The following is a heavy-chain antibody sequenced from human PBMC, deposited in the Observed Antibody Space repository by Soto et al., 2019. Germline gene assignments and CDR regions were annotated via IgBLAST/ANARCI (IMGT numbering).Heavy chain of an antibody. CDR3: VRRSPEDAFDI. CDR2: IYEGGNT. Sequence: SETLALTCAVSGGSIISGGYSWSWIRQPPGKGLQWIGHIYEGGNTYYTPSLESRVAISTDKSKNQFSLRLSSVTAADTAVYYCVRRSPEDAFDIWGQGTMVTVSS. J-gene: IGHJ3*02. CDR1: GGSIISGGYS. V-gene: IGHV4-30-2*01.